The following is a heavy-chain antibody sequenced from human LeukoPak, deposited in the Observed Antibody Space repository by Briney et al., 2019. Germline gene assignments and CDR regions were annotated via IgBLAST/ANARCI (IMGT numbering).Heavy chain of an antibody. Sequence: NPSETLSLTCAVYGGSFSGYYWSWIRQPPGKGLEWIGEINHSGSTNYNPSLKSRVTISVDTSKNQFSLKLSSVTAADTAVYYCARGLRYSGSVNFDHWGQGTLVTVSS. D-gene: IGHD1-26*01. CDR3: ARGLRYSGSVNFDH. CDR2: INHSGST. V-gene: IGHV4-34*01. J-gene: IGHJ4*02. CDR1: GGSFSGYY.